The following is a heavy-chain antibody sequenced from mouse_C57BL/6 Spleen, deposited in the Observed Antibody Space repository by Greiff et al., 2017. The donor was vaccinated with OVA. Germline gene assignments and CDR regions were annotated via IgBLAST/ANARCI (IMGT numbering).Heavy chain of an antibody. Sequence: EVKLVESGGGLVKPGGSLKLSCAASGFTFSSYAMSWVRQTPEKRLEWVATISDGGSYSYYPDNVKGRFTISRDNAKNNLYLQMSHLKSEDTAMYYCARDAGTTAYWGQGTLVTVSA. V-gene: IGHV5-4*01. J-gene: IGHJ3*01. CDR2: ISDGGSYS. CDR1: GFTFSSYA. D-gene: IGHD4-1*01. CDR3: ARDAGTTAY.